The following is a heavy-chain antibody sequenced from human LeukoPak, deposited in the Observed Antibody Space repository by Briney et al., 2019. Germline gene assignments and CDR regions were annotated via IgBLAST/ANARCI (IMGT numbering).Heavy chain of an antibody. V-gene: IGHV4-59*01. J-gene: IGHJ6*02. CDR3: ARVYYDFWSGYNYYYYGMDV. D-gene: IGHD3-3*01. CDR2: IYYSGST. Sequence: SETLSLTCTVSGGSISSYHWSWIRQPPGKGLEWIGYIYYSGSTNYNPSLKSRVTISVDTSKNQFSLKLSSVTAADTAVYYCARVYYDFWSGYNYYYYGMDVWGQGTTVTVSS. CDR1: GGSISSYH.